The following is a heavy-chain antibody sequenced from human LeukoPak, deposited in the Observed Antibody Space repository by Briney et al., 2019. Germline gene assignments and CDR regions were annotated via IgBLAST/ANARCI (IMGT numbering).Heavy chain of an antibody. D-gene: IGHD3-22*01. V-gene: IGHV3-48*01. Sequence: GGSLRLSCAASGFTFSSYSMNWVRQAPGKGLEWVSYISSSSSTIYYADSVKGRFTISRDNSKNTLYLQMNSLRAEDTAVYYCAREHYYDSSGYYRDFDIWGQGTMVTVSS. J-gene: IGHJ3*02. CDR2: ISSSSSTI. CDR1: GFTFSSYS. CDR3: AREHYYDSSGYYRDFDI.